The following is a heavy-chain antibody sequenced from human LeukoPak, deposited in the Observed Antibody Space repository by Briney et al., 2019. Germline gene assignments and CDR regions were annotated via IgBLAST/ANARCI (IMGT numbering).Heavy chain of an antibody. Sequence: GGSLRLSCAASGFTFTTYWMAWVRQAPGKALEWAANIKPDGSEKYYVDSVRGRFTLSRDNARNSLFLQMNSLRVEDTAVYYCARATVLTGYVFDSWGQGTLVTVSS. CDR2: IKPDGSEK. CDR1: GFTFTTYW. D-gene: IGHD3-9*01. CDR3: ARATVLTGYVFDS. J-gene: IGHJ4*02. V-gene: IGHV3-7*01.